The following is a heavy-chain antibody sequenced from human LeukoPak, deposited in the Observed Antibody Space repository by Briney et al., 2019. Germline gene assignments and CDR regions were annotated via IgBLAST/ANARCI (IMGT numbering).Heavy chain of an antibody. Sequence: GGSLRLSCAASEFTFSDYSMNWVRQAPGKGLEWVSSISSSSSYIYYADSVKGRFTISRVNAENSLYLQMSSLRAEDTAVYYCARRYYGSATYRLPYDYWGQGTLVTVSS. J-gene: IGHJ4*02. CDR1: EFTFSDYS. V-gene: IGHV3-21*01. D-gene: IGHD3-22*01. CDR2: ISSSSSYI. CDR3: ARRYYGSATYRLPYDY.